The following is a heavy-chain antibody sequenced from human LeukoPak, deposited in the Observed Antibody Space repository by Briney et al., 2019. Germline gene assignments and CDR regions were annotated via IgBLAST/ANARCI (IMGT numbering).Heavy chain of an antibody. Sequence: SVKVSCKASGGTFSSYAISWVRQAPGQGLEWMGRIIPILGIANYAQKFQGRVTITADKSTSTAYMELSSLRSEDTAVYYCARVGDYYDFWSGYPYYFDYWGQGTLVTVSS. V-gene: IGHV1-69*04. J-gene: IGHJ4*02. CDR1: GGTFSSYA. CDR2: IIPILGIA. D-gene: IGHD3-3*01. CDR3: ARVGDYYDFWSGYPYYFDY.